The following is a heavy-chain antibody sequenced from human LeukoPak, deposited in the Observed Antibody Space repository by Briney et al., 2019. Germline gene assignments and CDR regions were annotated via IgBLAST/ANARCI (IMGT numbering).Heavy chain of an antibody. Sequence: TLSLSCAVSGFTFSNHWMTWGREAAGHGVQWVANINPDGSATYYVDSVKRRFTISRDNAKNSLFLQMNSLRPEDTAVYYSARGHFGRDYWGQGTLVTVSS. CDR1: GFTFSNHW. J-gene: IGHJ4*02. CDR2: INPDGSAT. V-gene: IGHV3-7*04. D-gene: IGHD3-10*01. CDR3: ARGHFGRDY.